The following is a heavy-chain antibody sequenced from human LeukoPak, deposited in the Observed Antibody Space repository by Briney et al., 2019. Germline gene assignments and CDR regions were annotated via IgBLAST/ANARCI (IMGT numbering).Heavy chain of an antibody. V-gene: IGHV1-69*06. CDR1: GGTFSSYA. Sequence: ASVKVSCKASGGTFSSYAISWVRQAPGQGLEWMGGIIPIFGTANYAQKFQGRVTITADKSTGTAYMELSSLRSEDTAVYYCARAPRARGVIHYYYGMDVWGKGTTVTVSS. CDR2: IIPIFGTA. CDR3: ARAPRARGVIHYYYGMDV. D-gene: IGHD3-10*01. J-gene: IGHJ6*04.